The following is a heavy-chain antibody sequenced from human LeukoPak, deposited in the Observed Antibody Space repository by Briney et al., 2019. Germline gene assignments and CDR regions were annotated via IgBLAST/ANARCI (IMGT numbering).Heavy chain of an antibody. Sequence: PSETLSLTCTVSGGSIRSSYYYWGWIRQPPGKGLEWIGSIYDSGSTYYNPSLKSRVTISVDTSKNQFSLKLSSVTAADTAVYYCARDRSPNCSGGSCPYFDYWGQGTLVTVSS. CDR2: IYDSGST. J-gene: IGHJ4*02. CDR3: ARDRSPNCSGGSCPYFDY. CDR1: GGSIRSSYYY. V-gene: IGHV4-39*07. D-gene: IGHD2-15*01.